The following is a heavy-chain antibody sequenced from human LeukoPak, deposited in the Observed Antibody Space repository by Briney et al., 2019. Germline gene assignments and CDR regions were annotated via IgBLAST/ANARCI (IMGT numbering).Heavy chain of an antibody. CDR1: GGSISTYY. V-gene: IGHV4-59*08. J-gene: IGHJ4*02. D-gene: IGHD3-10*01. Sequence: SETLSLTCTVSGGSISTYYWSWIRQPPGKGLEWIVYIYYSESTNYNPSLKSRVTISVDTSKNQFSLKLSSVTAADTAVYYCARHFGNSYYFDYWGQGTLVTVSS. CDR2: IYYSEST. CDR3: ARHFGNSYYFDY.